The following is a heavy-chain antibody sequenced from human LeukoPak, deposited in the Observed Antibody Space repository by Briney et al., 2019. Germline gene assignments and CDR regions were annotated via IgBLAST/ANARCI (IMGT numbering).Heavy chain of an antibody. CDR1: GYTFTSYY. J-gene: IGHJ3*02. CDR3: ARDWVSDVVVVAAEAFDI. V-gene: IGHV1-46*01. CDR2: INPSGGST. Sequence: ASVKVSCKASGYTFTSYYMHWVRQAPGQGLEWMGIINPSGGSTSYAQKFQGRVTMTRDTSTSTVYMELSSLRSEDTAVYYCARDWVSDVVVVAAEAFDIWGQGTMVTVFS. D-gene: IGHD2-15*01.